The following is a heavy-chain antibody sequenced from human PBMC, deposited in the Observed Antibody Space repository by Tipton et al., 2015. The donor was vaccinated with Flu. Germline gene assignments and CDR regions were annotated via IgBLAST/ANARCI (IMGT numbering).Heavy chain of an antibody. CDR1: GFTFGDYG. D-gene: IGHD5-24*01. J-gene: IGHJ4*02. Sequence: SLRLSCRGSGFTFGDYGMTWVHQAPGKGLEWIGVIRSKVYGETTEYAASLQGRFTVSRDDSKNTVYLQMNSLKSEDTAMYFCIRDQDGLYEVLDFWGQGTLVTVSS. V-gene: IGHV3-49*04. CDR2: IRSKVYGETT. CDR3: IRDQDGLYEVLDF.